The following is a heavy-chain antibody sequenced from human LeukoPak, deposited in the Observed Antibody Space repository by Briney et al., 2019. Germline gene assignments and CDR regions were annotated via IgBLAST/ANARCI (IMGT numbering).Heavy chain of an antibody. J-gene: IGHJ4*02. CDR1: GFTFGDYA. Sequence: GGSLRLSCTASGFTFGDYAMSWVRQAPGKGLEWVGFIRSKAYGGTTEYAASVKGRFTISRDDSKKTAYLQMNSLKTEDTAVYYCTTTYYYDSSGYTLDYWGQGTLVTVSS. CDR2: IRSKAYGGTT. D-gene: IGHD3-22*01. CDR3: TTTYYYDSSGYTLDY. V-gene: IGHV3-49*04.